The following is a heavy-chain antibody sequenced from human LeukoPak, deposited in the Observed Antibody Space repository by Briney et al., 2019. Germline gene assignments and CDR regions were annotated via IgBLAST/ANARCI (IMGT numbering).Heavy chain of an antibody. J-gene: IGHJ4*02. CDR1: VFTLNTYC. CDR2: ISKSWWYI. CDR3: ARGTVGYRYAEFDY. Sequence: GLSVSLSCAASVFTLNTYCMMWVRQAPAKGLEGVSYISKSWWYIHHADVPKDRFNISRDNAKNSVYLQMNSLGGEDTAVYYRARGTVGYRYAEFDYWGQGTLVTVSS. D-gene: IGHD5-18*01. V-gene: IGHV3-21*05.